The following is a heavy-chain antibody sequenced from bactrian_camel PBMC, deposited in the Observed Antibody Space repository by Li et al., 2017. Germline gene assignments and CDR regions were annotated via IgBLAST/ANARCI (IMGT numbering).Heavy chain of an antibody. CDR1: GHTDSIDSLIT. V-gene: IGHV3S53*01. J-gene: IGHJ4*01. CDR2: IDSKGIM. CDR3: AAAAYLYCIGSESQGGERINWHY. D-gene: IGHD1*01. Sequence: HVQLVESGGDSVQAGGTLRLSCVSSGHTDSIDSLITMGWLRQAPGKEREEVAHIDSKGIMTYAKSVEGRFTISRVNAKNLYLQMNRLEPEDTAMYFCAAAAYLYCIGSESQGGERINWHYWGQGTQVTVS.